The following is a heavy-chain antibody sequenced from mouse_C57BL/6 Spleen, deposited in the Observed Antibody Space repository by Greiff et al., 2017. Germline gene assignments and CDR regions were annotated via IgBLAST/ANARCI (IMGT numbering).Heavy chain of an antibody. V-gene: IGHV5-17*01. CDR1: GFTFSDYG. D-gene: IGHD3-1*01. CDR2: ISSGRSTI. CDR3: ARGDRGFAY. J-gene: IGHJ3*01. Sequence: EVMLVASGPGLVKPGGSLKLSCAASGFTFSDYGMHWVRQAPEKGLEWVAYISSGRSTIYYADTVTGRFTFSRDNAKNTLFLQMTSLRSEDTAMYYCARGDRGFAYWGQGTLVTVSA.